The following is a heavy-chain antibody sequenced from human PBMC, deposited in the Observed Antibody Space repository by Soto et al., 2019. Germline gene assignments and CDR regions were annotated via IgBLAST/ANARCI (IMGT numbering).Heavy chain of an antibody. CDR1: GGSISSSSYY. J-gene: IGHJ4*02. D-gene: IGHD3-22*01. CDR2: IYYSGST. V-gene: IGHV4-39*01. CDR3: ARLGRGSGYRPGIIDY. Sequence: PSETLSLTCTVSGGSISSSSYYWGWIRQPPGKGLEWIGSIYYSGSTYYNPSLKSRVTISVDTSKNQFSLKLSSVTAADTAVYYCARLGRGSGYRPGIIDYWGQGTLVTV.